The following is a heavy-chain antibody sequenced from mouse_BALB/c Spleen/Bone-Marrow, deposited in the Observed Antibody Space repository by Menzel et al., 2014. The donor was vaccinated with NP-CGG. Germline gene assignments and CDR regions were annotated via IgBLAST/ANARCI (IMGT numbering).Heavy chain of an antibody. CDR2: INPDSSTI. D-gene: IGHD1-2*01. CDR1: EFDFSRYW. CDR3: ARQGYYGYSDY. J-gene: IGHJ2*01. Sequence: EVQLQQSGGGLVQPGGSLKLSCAASEFDFSRYWMSWVRRAPGKGLEWIGEINPDSSTINYTPSLKDKFIISRDNAKNTLYLQMSKVRSEDTALYYCARQGYYGYSDYWGQGTTLTVSS. V-gene: IGHV4-1*02.